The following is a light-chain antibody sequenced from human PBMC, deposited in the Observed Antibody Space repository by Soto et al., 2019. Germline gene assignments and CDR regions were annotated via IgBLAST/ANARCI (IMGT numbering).Light chain of an antibody. CDR1: QDISNH. Sequence: IQLTQSPTSLSASVGDRVTITCRASQDISNHLNWYQQKPGKAPKLLIYVASNLDTGVPSRFSGSGSGTEFTFTISSLQPEDVATYYRQLYDNLLLTFAQGTKVDIK. CDR3: QLYDNLLLT. J-gene: IGKJ4*01. CDR2: VAS. V-gene: IGKV1-33*01.